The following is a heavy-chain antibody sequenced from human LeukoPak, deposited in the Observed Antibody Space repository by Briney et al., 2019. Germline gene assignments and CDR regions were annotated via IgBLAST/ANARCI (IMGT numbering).Heavy chain of an antibody. CDR3: ARVIDSSGYYPWFDP. D-gene: IGHD3-22*01. CDR2: IYSGGST. V-gene: IGHV3-66*01. J-gene: IGHJ5*02. CDR1: GFTVSSNY. Sequence: QTGGSLRLSCAASGFTVSSNYMSWVRQAPGKGLEWVSVIYSGGSTYYADSVKGRFTISRDNSKNTLYLQMKRLRGEDMAVYYCARVIDSSGYYPWFDPWGQGTLVTVSS.